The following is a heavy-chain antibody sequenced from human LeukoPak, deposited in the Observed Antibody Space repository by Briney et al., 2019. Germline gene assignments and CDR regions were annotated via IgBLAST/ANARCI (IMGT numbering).Heavy chain of an antibody. D-gene: IGHD1-26*01. Sequence: PGGSLRLSCTASGFSFSNYWMSWVRRAPGKGLEWVASIKQDESEKYYVDSVKGRFTTSRDNAKSSLYLQMNALRGEDTAVYYCARLVGDVTTWDCWGQGTLVTVSS. J-gene: IGHJ4*02. CDR2: IKQDESEK. V-gene: IGHV3-7*03. CDR1: GFSFSNYW. CDR3: ARLVGDVTTWDC.